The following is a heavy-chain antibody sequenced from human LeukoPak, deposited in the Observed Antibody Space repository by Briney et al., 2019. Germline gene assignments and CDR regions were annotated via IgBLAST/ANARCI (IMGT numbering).Heavy chain of an antibody. Sequence: SETLSLTCTVSGGSISSSSYYWGWIRQPPGKGLEWIGSIYYSGSTYYNPSLKSRVTISVDTSKNQFSLKLSSVTAADTAVYYCARDSFTSGDSVYWGQGTLVTVSS. CDR3: ARDSFTSGDSVY. J-gene: IGHJ4*02. CDR1: GGSISSSSYY. V-gene: IGHV4-39*07. D-gene: IGHD4-17*01. CDR2: IYYSGST.